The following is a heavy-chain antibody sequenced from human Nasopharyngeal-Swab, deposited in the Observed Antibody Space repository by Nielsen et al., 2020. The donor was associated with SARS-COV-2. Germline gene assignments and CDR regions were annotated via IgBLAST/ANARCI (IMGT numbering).Heavy chain of an antibody. CDR3: TREPDIVVVPAAISFDY. D-gene: IGHD2-2*01. Sequence: WIRQPPGKGLEWWGFIRSKAYGGTTEYAASVKGRFTISRDDSKSIAYLQMNSLKTEDTAVYYCTREPDIVVVPAAISFDYWGQGTLVTVSS. CDR2: IRSKAYGGTT. V-gene: IGHV3-49*02. J-gene: IGHJ4*02.